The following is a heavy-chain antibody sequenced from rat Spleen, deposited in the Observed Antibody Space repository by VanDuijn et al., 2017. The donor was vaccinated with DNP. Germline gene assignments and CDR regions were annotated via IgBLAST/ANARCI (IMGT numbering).Heavy chain of an antibody. V-gene: IGHV5-20*01. CDR3: TTRGNYGGYDY. CDR1: GFTFSDYF. D-gene: IGHD1-11*01. Sequence: EVQLVESGGGLVLPGRSLKLSCAASGFTFSDYFMAWVRQAPKKGLEWVAYIAYDGGITYYGDSVKGRFTISRDNAKNTLYLQMDSLRSEDSATYYCTTRGNYGGYDYWGQGVMVTVSS. J-gene: IGHJ2*01. CDR2: IAYDGGIT.